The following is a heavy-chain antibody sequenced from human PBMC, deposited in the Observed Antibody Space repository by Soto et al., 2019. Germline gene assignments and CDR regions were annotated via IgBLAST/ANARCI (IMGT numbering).Heavy chain of an antibody. CDR2: ISSDGNTI. CDR3: ASRRDPTTFYGMDV. CDR1: GFTFIDYY. J-gene: IGHJ6*02. V-gene: IGHV3-11*01. Sequence: WGSLRLSCTASGFTFIDYYINFSRHSPVEWLEWVSYISSDGNTIYYADSVKGRVTISRDNAKNSLFLQMNSLRPDDTAVYYCASRRDPTTFYGMDVWGQGTTVTVSS. D-gene: IGHD1-1*01.